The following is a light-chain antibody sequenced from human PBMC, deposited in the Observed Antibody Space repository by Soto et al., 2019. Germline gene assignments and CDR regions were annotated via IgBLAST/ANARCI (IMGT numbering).Light chain of an antibody. CDR2: AAS. Sequence: DIQMTQSPSSLSASVGDRVTITCRASQTFSNYLNWYQQKPGKAPNLLIYAASSLQSGVPSRFGGSGSGTDFTLTITSLQPEDFATYYCQQSYSSPYTFGQGTKLEIK. CDR1: QTFSNY. J-gene: IGKJ2*01. CDR3: QQSYSSPYT. V-gene: IGKV1-39*01.